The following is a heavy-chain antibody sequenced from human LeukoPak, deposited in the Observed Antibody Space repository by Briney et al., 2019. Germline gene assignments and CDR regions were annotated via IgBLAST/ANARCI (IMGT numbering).Heavy chain of an antibody. CDR1: GFTFSSYS. CDR3: ARDGDYYGSGSYYIPDPYFDY. CDR2: ISSSSSTI. V-gene: IGHV3-21*01. Sequence: GGSLRLSCAASGFTFSSYSMNWVRQPPGKGLEWVSSISSSSSTIYYADSVKGRFTISRDNAKNSVYLQMHSLRAEGTAVYYCARDGDYYGSGSYYIPDPYFDYWGQGTLVTVSS. D-gene: IGHD3-10*01. J-gene: IGHJ4*02.